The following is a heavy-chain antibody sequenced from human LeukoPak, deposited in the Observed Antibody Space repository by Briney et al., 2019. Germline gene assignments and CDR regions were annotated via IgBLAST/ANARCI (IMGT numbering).Heavy chain of an antibody. D-gene: IGHD3-3*02. CDR1: GGSISSSSYY. V-gene: IGHV4-39*01. Sequence: SETLSLTCTVSGGSISSSSYYWGWIRQPPGKGLEWIRSIYYSGSTYYNPSLKSRVTISVDTSKNQFSLKLSSVTAADTAVYYCARTIYYFDYWGQGTLVTVSS. CDR3: ARTIYYFDY. CDR2: IYYSGST. J-gene: IGHJ4*02.